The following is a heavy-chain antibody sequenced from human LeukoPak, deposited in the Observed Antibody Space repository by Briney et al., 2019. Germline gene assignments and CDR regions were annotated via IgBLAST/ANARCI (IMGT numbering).Heavy chain of an antibody. D-gene: IGHD3-16*02. CDR2: IQTKTDGGTT. CDR3: TTESSGSYRGPFDY. CDR1: GFTFSNAW. J-gene: IGHJ4*02. V-gene: IGHV3-15*01. Sequence: GGSLRLSCAASGFTFSNAWMSWVRQALGKGLEWVGRIQTKTDGGTTDYTAPVKGRFTISRDDSKNTLYLQMNTLKIEDTAVYYCTTESSGSYRGPFDYWGQGTLVTVSS.